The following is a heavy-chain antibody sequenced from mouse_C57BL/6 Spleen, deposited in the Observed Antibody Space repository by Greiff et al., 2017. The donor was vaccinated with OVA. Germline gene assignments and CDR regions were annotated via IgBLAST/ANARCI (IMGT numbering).Heavy chain of an antibody. CDR1: GFTFSDYG. V-gene: IGHV5-17*01. CDR3: ARHYYGNLFAY. CDR2: ISSGSSTI. Sequence: EVMLVESGGGLVKPGGSLTLSCAASGFTFSDYGMHWVRQAPEKGLEWVAYISSGSSTIYYADTVKGRFTISRDNAKNTLFLQMTSLRSEDTAMYYCARHYYGNLFAYWGQGTLVTVSA. D-gene: IGHD2-1*01. J-gene: IGHJ3*01.